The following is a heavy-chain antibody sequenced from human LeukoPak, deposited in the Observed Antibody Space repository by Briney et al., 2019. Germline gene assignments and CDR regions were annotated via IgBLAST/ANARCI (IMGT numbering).Heavy chain of an antibody. V-gene: IGHV3-66*01. CDR3: AAAPGVGATSFDY. J-gene: IGHJ4*02. CDR2: IYSGGST. Sequence: PGGSLRLSCAASGFTVSSNYMSWVRQAPGKGLEWVSVIYSGGSTYYADSVKGRFTISRDNSKNTLYLQMNSLRAEDTAVYYCAAAPGVGATSFDYWGQGTLVTVSS. D-gene: IGHD1-26*01. CDR1: GFTVSSNY.